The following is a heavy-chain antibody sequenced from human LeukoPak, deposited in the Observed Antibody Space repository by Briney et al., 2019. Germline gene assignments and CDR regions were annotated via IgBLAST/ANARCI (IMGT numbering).Heavy chain of an antibody. D-gene: IGHD6-13*01. V-gene: IGHV4-34*01. J-gene: IGHJ4*02. CDR3: ARNHPRIAAAGTVDY. CDR2: INHSGST. Sequence: SETLSLTCAVYGGSFSGYYWSWIRQPPGKGLEWIGEINHSGSTNYNPSLKSRVTISVDTSKNQFSLKLSSVTAADTAVYYCARNHPRIAAAGTVDYWGQGTLVTVSS. CDR1: GGSFSGYY.